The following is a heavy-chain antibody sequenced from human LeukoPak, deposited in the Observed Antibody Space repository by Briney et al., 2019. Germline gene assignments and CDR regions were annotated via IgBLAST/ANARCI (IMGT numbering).Heavy chain of an antibody. V-gene: IGHV3-7*01. CDR3: ARDRVAAAGTYYFDY. J-gene: IGHJ4*02. CDR2: IKQDGSEK. D-gene: IGHD6-13*01. Sequence: HPGGSLRLSCAASGFTFSSYWMSWVRQAPGKGLEGVANIKQDGSEKYYVDSVKGRFTIARDNAKNSLYLQMNSLRAEDTAVYYCARDRVAAAGTYYFDYWGQGTLVTVSS. CDR1: GFTFSSYW.